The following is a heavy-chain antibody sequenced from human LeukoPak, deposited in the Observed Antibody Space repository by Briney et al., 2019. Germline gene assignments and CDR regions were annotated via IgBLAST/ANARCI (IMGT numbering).Heavy chain of an antibody. CDR3: AKEGYDFWSGYYMGYYYCGMDV. CDR1: GFTFSTYS. Sequence: PGGSLRLSCAASGFTFSTYSMNWVRQAPGKGLEWVSAISGGSSYIYYADSVKGRFTISRDNAKNSLYLQMNSLRAEDTAVYYCAKEGYDFWSGYYMGYYYCGMDVWGQGTTVTVSS. V-gene: IGHV3-21*01. D-gene: IGHD3-3*01. CDR2: ISGGSSYI. J-gene: IGHJ6*02.